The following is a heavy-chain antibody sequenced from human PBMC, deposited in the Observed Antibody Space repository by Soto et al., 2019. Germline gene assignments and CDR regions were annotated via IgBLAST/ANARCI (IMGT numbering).Heavy chain of an antibody. CDR3: ARPDGYNYAIDY. CDR2: MNPNSGNT. V-gene: IGHV1-8*01. J-gene: IGHJ4*02. D-gene: IGHD1-1*01. Sequence: ASVKVSCKASGYTFTSYDINWVRQATGQGLEWMGWMNPNSGNTCYAQKFQGRVTMTRNTSIRTAYMELSSLRSEDTAVYYCARPDGYNYAIDYWGEGPLITFSS. CDR1: GYTFTSYD.